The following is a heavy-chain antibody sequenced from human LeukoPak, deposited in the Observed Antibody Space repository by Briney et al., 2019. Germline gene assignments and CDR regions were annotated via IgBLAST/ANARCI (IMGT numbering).Heavy chain of an antibody. D-gene: IGHD3-22*01. CDR3: ARDADSSGYYYPGCDLGGSGFDY. CDR1: RFAFSNYW. Sequence: PGGSLRLSCAASRFAFSNYWMNWVRQAPGKGLEWVSSISSSSSYIYYADSVKGRFTISRDNSKNTLYLQMNSLRAEDTAVYYCARDADSSGYYYPGCDLGGSGFDYWGQGTLVTVSS. CDR2: ISSSSSYI. J-gene: IGHJ4*02. V-gene: IGHV3-21*01.